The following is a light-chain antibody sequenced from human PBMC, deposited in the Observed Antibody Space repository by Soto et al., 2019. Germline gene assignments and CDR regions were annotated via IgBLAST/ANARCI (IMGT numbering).Light chain of an antibody. V-gene: IGKV3-11*01. CDR1: QSVSSY. CDR2: DAS. J-gene: IGKJ4*01. Sequence: EIVLTQSPATLSLSPGERATLSCRASQSVSSYLAWYQQKPGQAPRLLIYDASNRATGIPARFSGSGSVTDFTLTNSSLEPEDFAVYYCQQRSNWPPGTFGGGTKVEIK. CDR3: QQRSNWPPGT.